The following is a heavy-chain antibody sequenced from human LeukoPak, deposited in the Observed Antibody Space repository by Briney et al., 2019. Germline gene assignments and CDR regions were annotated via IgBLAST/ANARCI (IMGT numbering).Heavy chain of an antibody. J-gene: IGHJ5*02. V-gene: IGHV4-38-2*02. CDR3: ARHSNYGWFDP. CDR2: IYHSGST. D-gene: IGHD4-11*01. Sequence: SETLSLTCTVSGYSISSGYYWGWIRQPPGKGLEWIGSIYHSGSTYYNPSLKSRVTIYVDTSKNQFSLKLSSVTAADTAVYYCARHSNYGWFDPWGQGTLVTVSS. CDR1: GYSISSGYY.